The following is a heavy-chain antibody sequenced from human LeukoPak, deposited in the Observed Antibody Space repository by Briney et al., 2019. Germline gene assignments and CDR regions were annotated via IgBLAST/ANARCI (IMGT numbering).Heavy chain of an antibody. Sequence: GGSLRLSRAASGFTFSNAWMSWVRQAPGKGLEWVGRIKSKTDGGTTDYAAPVKGRFTISRDDSKNTLYLQTNSLKTEDTAVYYCTTDRYGSGSYGDYYYYYGMDVWGQGTTVTVSS. CDR2: IKSKTDGGTT. V-gene: IGHV3-15*01. J-gene: IGHJ6*02. CDR3: TTDRYGSGSYGDYYYYYGMDV. D-gene: IGHD3-10*01. CDR1: GFTFSNAW.